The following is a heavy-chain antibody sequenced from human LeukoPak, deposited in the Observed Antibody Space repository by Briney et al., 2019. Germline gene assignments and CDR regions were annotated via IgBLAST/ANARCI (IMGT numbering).Heavy chain of an antibody. Sequence: GGSLRLSCAASGFTFDDYAMHWVRQAPGKGLEWVSGISWNSGSIGYADSVKGRFTISRDNAKNSLYLQVNSLRAEDTALYYCAKDPYGGFDLWGRGTLVTVSS. CDR3: AKDPYGGFDL. CDR1: GFTFDDYA. CDR2: ISWNSGSI. D-gene: IGHD3-10*01. J-gene: IGHJ2*01. V-gene: IGHV3-9*01.